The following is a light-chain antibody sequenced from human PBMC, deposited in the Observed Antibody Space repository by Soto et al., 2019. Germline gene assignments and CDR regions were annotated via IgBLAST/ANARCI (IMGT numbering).Light chain of an antibody. J-gene: IGKJ1*01. Sequence: EIVMTQSPATLSVSPGERATLSCRASQSVHSNLAWYQQKPGQAPRLLIYGASTRATGIPARFSGSGSGTEFSLTISSLQSEDFAVYYCQQYNNWWTFAQGTKVEI. CDR3: QQYNNWWT. V-gene: IGKV3-15*01. CDR2: GAS. CDR1: QSVHSN.